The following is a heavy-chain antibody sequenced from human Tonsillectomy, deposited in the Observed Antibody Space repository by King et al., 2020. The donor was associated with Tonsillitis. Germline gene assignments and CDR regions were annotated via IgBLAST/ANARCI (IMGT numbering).Heavy chain of an antibody. Sequence: QLVQSGAEVKKPGSSVKVSCKASGGTFSSYAISWVRQAPGQGLEWMGGIIPIFGTANYAQKFQGRVTITADESTSTAYMELSSLRSEDTAVYYCARAVGGDPSEEYYDFCSGPTEIYYFYYWGQGTLVTVSS. J-gene: IGHJ4*02. V-gene: IGHV1-69*01. CDR2: IIPIFGTA. CDR1: GGTFSSYA. CDR3: ARAVGGDPSEEYYDFCSGPTEIYYFYY. D-gene: IGHD3-3*01.